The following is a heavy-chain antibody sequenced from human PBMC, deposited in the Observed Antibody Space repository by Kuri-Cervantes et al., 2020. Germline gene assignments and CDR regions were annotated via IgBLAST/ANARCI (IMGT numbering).Heavy chain of an antibody. CDR3: TRLGYSSGCSC. CDR1: GYTFSGSA. D-gene: IGHD6-19*01. Sequence: GESLKISCAASGYTFSGSAMHWVRQASGKGLEWVARIRSKANSYATAYAVSVKGRFTISRDDSKNTEYLQMNSLKTEDKDVYYCTRLGYSSGCSCWGQGTLVTVSS. J-gene: IGHJ4*02. CDR2: IRSKANSYAT. V-gene: IGHV3-73*01.